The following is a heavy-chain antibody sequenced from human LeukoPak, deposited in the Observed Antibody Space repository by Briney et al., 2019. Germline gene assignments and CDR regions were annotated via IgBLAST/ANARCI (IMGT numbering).Heavy chain of an antibody. Sequence: GGSLRLSCAASGFTLTGYAMSWVRQAPGKGLEWVSVFYSGGDTHYADSVKGRFTISRDNSKNTLYLQMNSLRAEDTAVYYCARDSTGYWYFDLWGRGTLVSVSS. CDR1: GFTLTGYA. D-gene: IGHD3-3*02. CDR3: ARDSTGYWYFDL. CDR2: FYSGGDT. V-gene: IGHV3-53*01. J-gene: IGHJ2*01.